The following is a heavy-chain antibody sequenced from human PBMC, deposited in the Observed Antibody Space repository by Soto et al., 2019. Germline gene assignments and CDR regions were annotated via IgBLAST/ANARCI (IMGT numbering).Heavy chain of an antibody. Sequence: TLSLTCTVSGGSISSYYWSWIRQPPGKGLEWIGYIYYSGSTNYNPSLKSRVTISVDTSKNQFSLKLSSVTAADTAVYYCARLLRFGDKAIDYWGQGTLVTVSS. CDR3: ARLLRFGDKAIDY. CDR2: IYYSGST. D-gene: IGHD3-10*01. CDR1: GGSISSYY. J-gene: IGHJ4*02. V-gene: IGHV4-59*01.